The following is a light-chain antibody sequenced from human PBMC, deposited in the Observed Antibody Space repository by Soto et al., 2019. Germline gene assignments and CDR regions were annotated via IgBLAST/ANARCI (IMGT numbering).Light chain of an antibody. Sequence: EIVMTQSPATLSVSPGERATLSCRASQSVSSDLAWYQHKPGQAPRXLISGASSRATGIPDRFSGSGSETDLTITISRLEPEDFALYYCQQYGSSPITFGQGTRLEIK. V-gene: IGKV3-20*01. J-gene: IGKJ5*01. CDR2: GAS. CDR3: QQYGSSPIT. CDR1: QSVSSD.